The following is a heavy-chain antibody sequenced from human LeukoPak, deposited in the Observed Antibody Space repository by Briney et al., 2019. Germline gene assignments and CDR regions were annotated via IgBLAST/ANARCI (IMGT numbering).Heavy chain of an antibody. CDR1: GFTFDDYA. CDR3: AKDTGYSGYGIVDY. V-gene: IGHV3-9*01. Sequence: GRSLRLPCAASGFTFDDYAMHWVRQAPGKGLEWVSGISWNSGSIGYADSVKGRFTISRDNAKNSLYLQMNSLRAEDTALYYCAKDTGYSGYGIVDYWGQGTLVTVSS. J-gene: IGHJ4*02. D-gene: IGHD5-12*01. CDR2: ISWNSGSI.